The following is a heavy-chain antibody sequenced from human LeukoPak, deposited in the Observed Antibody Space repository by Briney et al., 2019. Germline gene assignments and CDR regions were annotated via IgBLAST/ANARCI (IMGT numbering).Heavy chain of an antibody. J-gene: IGHJ4*02. Sequence: GGSLRLSCAVSGFTFSNAWMSWVRQAPGKGLEWVGRIKSKTYGGTTDYAAPVKGRFTISRDVSKNTVYLEMNSLKTEDTGVYYCTTDLRWEFLGPDYWGQGTLVTVSS. D-gene: IGHD1-26*01. CDR3: TTDLRWEFLGPDY. V-gene: IGHV3-15*01. CDR1: GFTFSNAW. CDR2: IKSKTYGGTT.